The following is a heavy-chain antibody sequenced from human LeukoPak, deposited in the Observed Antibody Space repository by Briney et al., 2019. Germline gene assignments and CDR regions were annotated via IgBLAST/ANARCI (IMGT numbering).Heavy chain of an antibody. CDR2: MYYSGRT. V-gene: IGHV4-39*07. CDR3: ARSGSGYLRYYFDY. CDR1: GFTVSSNY. D-gene: IGHD5-12*01. Sequence: GSLRLSCAASGFTVSSNYMSWVRQPPGKGLEWIGSMYYSGRTYYNPSLKSRVTISVDTSKNHFSLKLTSVTAADTAVYYCARSGSGYLRYYFDYWGQGTLVTVSS. J-gene: IGHJ4*02.